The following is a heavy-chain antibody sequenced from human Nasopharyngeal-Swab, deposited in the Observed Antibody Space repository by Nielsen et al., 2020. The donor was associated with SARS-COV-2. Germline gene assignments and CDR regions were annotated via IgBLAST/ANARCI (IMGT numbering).Heavy chain of an antibody. CDR1: GFTVSSNY. V-gene: IGHV3-66*01. D-gene: IGHD6-13*01. CDR2: FYSGGST. Sequence: GGSLRLSCAASGFTVSSNYMNWVRQAPGKGLEWVSVFYSGGSTYHADSVKGRFTIPRDNSKNTLYLQMNSLRAEDTAIYYCARGRQWAAAGDDALDIWGQGTMVTVSS. CDR3: ARGRQWAAAGDDALDI. J-gene: IGHJ3*02.